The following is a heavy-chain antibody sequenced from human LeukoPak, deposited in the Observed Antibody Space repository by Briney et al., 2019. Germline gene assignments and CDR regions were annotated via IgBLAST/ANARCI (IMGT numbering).Heavy chain of an antibody. V-gene: IGHV4-59*01. CDR3: ARDHSPTEAAAGTYSWFDP. Sequence: SETLSLTCTVSGGSISSYYWSWIRQPPGKGLEWIGYIYYSGSTNYNSSLKSRVTISVDTSKNQFSLKLSSVTAADTAVYYCARDHSPTEAAAGTYSWFDPWGQGTLVTVSS. J-gene: IGHJ5*02. CDR2: IYYSGST. D-gene: IGHD6-13*01. CDR1: GGSISSYY.